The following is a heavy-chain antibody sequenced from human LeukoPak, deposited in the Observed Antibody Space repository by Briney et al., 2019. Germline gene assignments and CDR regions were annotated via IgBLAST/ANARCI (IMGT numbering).Heavy chain of an antibody. D-gene: IGHD1-26*01. Sequence: GGSLRLSCAASGFTFSSYTIHWVRQAPGKGLEWVAVISYDGSNKYYADSVKGRFTISRDNSKNTLYLQMNSLRAEDTAVYYCARDTWYTRSYFYYYGMDVWGQGTTVTVSS. J-gene: IGHJ6*02. V-gene: IGHV3-30*04. CDR3: ARDTWYTRSYFYYYGMDV. CDR2: ISYDGSNK. CDR1: GFTFSSYT.